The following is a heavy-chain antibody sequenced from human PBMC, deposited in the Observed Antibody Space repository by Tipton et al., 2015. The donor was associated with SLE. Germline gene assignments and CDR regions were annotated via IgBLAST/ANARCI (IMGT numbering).Heavy chain of an antibody. V-gene: IGHV1-18*01. Sequence: QVQPVQSGAEVRKPGASVRVSCKTSGYTFTNYGITWVRQAPGQGLEWMGWISAYNGNTNYAQKFQGRVALTTDTSTNTAYMELRSLRSDDTAVYYCARKNYGDYWGQGTLVTVSS. J-gene: IGHJ4*02. CDR3: ARKNYGDY. CDR1: GYTFTNYG. CDR2: ISAYNGNT.